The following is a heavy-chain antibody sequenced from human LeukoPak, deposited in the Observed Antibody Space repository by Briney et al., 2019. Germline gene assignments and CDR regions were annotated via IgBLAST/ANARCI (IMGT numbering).Heavy chain of an antibody. D-gene: IGHD3-3*01. CDR3: ASSTYYDFWSGKTFDY. J-gene: IGHJ4*02. V-gene: IGHV4-61*05. CDR1: GGSISSSSDY. Sequence: SETLSLTCTVSGGSISSSSDYWGWIRQPPGKGLEWIGYIYYSGSTYYDPSLKSRVTISVDTSKNQFSLKLSSVTAADTAVYYCASSTYYDFWSGKTFDYWGQGTLVTVSS. CDR2: IYYSGST.